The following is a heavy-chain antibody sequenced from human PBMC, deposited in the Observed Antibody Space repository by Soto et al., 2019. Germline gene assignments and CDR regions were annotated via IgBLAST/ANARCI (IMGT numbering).Heavy chain of an antibody. CDR3: HVVVVTAGAFDY. CDR1: GFTFSNAW. CDR2: IKSKTDGGTT. V-gene: IGHV3-15*01. J-gene: IGHJ4*02. Sequence: GGSLRLSCAASGFTFSNAWMSWVRQAPGKGLEWVGRIKSKTDGGTTDYAAPVKGRFTISRDDSKNTLYLQMNSLKTEDTAVYYCHVVVVTAGAFDYWGQGTQVTVSS. D-gene: IGHD2-21*02.